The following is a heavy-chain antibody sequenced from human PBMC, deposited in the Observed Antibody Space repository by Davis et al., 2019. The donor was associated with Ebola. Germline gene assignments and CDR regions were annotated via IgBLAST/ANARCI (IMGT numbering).Heavy chain of an antibody. J-gene: IGHJ5*02. D-gene: IGHD3-3*01. V-gene: IGHV1-69*05. CDR2: IIPIFGTA. Sequence: SVKVSCKASGGNFSSYAISWVRQAPGQGLEWMGGIIPIFGTANYAQKLQGRVTMTTDTSTSTAYMELRSLRSDDTAVYYCARDRFLNWFDPWGQGTLVTVSS. CDR3: ARDRFLNWFDP. CDR1: GGNFSSYA.